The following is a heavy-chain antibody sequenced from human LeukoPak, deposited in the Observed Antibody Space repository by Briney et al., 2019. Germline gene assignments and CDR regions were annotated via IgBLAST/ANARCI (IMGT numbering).Heavy chain of an antibody. CDR1: GYTFTSYY. CDR2: INPSGGTT. V-gene: IGHV1-46*01. D-gene: IGHD3-10*01. CDR3: ARDLRETTVDY. Sequence: GASVKVSCKAFGYTFTSYYMHWVRQALGQGLEWMGIINPSGGTTSYAQEFQGRVTTTRDTSTSTFYMELSSLRSEDTAVYYCARDLRETTVDYWGQGTLVTVSS. J-gene: IGHJ4*02.